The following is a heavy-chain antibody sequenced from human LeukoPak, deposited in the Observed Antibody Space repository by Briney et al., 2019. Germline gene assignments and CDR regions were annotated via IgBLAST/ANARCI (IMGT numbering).Heavy chain of an antibody. J-gene: IGHJ4*02. CDR3: AKADRRSDLPYYFDY. V-gene: IGHV3-23*01. CDR1: GFTFSSYW. Sequence: GGSLRLSCAASGFTFSSYWMSWVRQAPGKGLAWVSGISGSGDSTYYADSVRGRFTISRDNSKNTLFLQMNSLRAEDTAVYYCAKADRRSDLPYYFDYWGQGTLVTVSS. CDR2: ISGSGDST.